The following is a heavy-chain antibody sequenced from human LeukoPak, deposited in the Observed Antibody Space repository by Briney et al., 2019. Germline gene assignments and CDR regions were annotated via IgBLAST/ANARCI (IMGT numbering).Heavy chain of an antibody. D-gene: IGHD2-2*01. CDR2: IYTSGST. CDR1: GGSISSYY. J-gene: IGHJ6*03. V-gene: IGHV4-4*07. CDR3: ARESRDYCSSTSCYINYYYYYMDV. Sequence: SETLSLTCPVSGGSISSYYWSWIRQPAGKGLEWIGRIYTSGSTNYNPSLKSRVTMSVDTSKNQFSLKMSSVTVADTAVYYCARESRDYCSSTSCYINYYYYYMDVWGKGTTVTVSS.